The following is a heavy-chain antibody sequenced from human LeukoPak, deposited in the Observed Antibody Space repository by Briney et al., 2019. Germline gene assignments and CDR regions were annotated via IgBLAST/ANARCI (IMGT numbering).Heavy chain of an antibody. D-gene: IGHD2-8*01. J-gene: IGHJ5*02. CDR1: GYTFTAYY. CDR3: ARPINGPSLNWFDP. Sequence: GASVKASCKASGYTFTAYYIHWLRQAPGQGLEWMGWINPNSGGTNYAQKFQGRVTMTRDTSISTAYMELSRLRSDDTAVCYCARPINGPSLNWFDPWGQGTLVTVSS. CDR2: INPNSGGT. V-gene: IGHV1-2*02.